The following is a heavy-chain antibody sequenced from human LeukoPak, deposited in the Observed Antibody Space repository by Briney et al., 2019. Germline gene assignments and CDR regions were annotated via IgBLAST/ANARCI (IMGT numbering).Heavy chain of an antibody. CDR2: IIPIFGTA. D-gene: IGHD4-11*01. CDR3: ARGPADSYYFDY. V-gene: IGHV1-69*05. Sequence: SVKVSCKASGGTFSSYAISWVRQAPGQGLEWMGGIIPIFGTANYAQKFQGRVTITTGESTSTAYMELSSLRSEDTAVYYCARGPADSYYFDYWGQGTLVTVSS. J-gene: IGHJ4*02. CDR1: GGTFSSYA.